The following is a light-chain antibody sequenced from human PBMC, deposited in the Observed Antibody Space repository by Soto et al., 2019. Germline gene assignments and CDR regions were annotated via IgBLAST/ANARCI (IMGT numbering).Light chain of an antibody. Sequence: QSVLAQPASVSGSPGQSITISCTGTSSDVGGYNYVSWYQHHPGKAPKLMIYEVNNRPSRVSNRFSGSKSGNTASLTISGLQAEDEADYYCSSYTSRTTLNVFGSGTKVTVL. J-gene: IGLJ1*01. CDR2: EVN. V-gene: IGLV2-14*01. CDR1: SSDVGGYNY. CDR3: SSYTSRTTLNV.